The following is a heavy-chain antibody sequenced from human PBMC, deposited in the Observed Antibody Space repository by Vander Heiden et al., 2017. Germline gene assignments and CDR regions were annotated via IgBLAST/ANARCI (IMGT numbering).Heavy chain of an antibody. CDR2: ISFSSNDI. V-gene: IGHV3-21*01. CDR3: SRRYCSGADCLFALDY. J-gene: IGHJ4*02. Sequence: EVQLVESGGGVVKPGGSLRLSCAASGFSFSTYMINGLRQALGKGLELVSSISFSSNDIYYADSLKGRFTVSRDNAKNSLYLQMNSLRADDKAVYYCSRRYCSGADCLFALDYWGQGTLVTVSS. D-gene: IGHD2-15*01. CDR1: GFSFSTYM.